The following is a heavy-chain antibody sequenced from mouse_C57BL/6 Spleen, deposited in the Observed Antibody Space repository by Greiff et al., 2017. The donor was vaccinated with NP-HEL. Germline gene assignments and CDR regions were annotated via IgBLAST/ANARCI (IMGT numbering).Heavy chain of an antibody. V-gene: IGHV5-16*01. CDR2: INYDGSST. CDR3: AREGGTGSFPYYFDY. CDR1: GFTFSDYY. Sequence: EVQLVESEGGLVQPGSSMKLSCTASGFTFSDYYMAWVRQVPEKGLEWVANINYDGSSTYYLDSLKSRFIISRDNAKNILYLQMSSLKSEDTATYYCAREGGTGSFPYYFDYWGQGTTLTVSS. D-gene: IGHD4-1*01. J-gene: IGHJ2*01.